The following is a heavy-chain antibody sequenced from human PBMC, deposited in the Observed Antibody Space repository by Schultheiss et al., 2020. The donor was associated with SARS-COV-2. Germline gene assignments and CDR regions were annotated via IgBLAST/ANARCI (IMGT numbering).Heavy chain of an antibody. CDR1: GGSINNRASF. V-gene: IGHV4-39*01. CDR3: ARQVSEGMDV. CDR2: VYYTGHS. Sequence: SETLSLTCSVSGGSINNRASFWAWIRQPPGKGLEWIGNVYYTGHSYSNPPLESRVTMSVDTSKNQFSLNLDSVTAADTAVYYCARQVSEGMDVWGQGTTVTVSS. J-gene: IGHJ6*02.